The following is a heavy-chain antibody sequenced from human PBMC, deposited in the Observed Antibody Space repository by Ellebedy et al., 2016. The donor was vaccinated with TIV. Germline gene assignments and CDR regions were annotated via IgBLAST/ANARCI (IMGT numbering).Heavy chain of an antibody. Sequence: GESLKISCAASGFIFRTYNMGWVRQAPGKGLEWVSAISYSGVGTHYADSVKGRFTISRDNSKNTLYLQMNSLRAEDTAVYYCANTWYGRSVDDFDFWGQGTMVTVSS. J-gene: IGHJ3*01. V-gene: IGHV3-23*01. CDR1: GFIFRTYN. CDR2: ISYSGVGT. CDR3: ANTWYGRSVDDFDF. D-gene: IGHD1-14*01.